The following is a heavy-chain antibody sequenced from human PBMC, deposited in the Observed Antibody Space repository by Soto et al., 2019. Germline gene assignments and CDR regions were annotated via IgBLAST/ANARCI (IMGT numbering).Heavy chain of an antibody. CDR3: ARVTSMVRGVIDNWFDP. CDR2: IIPMYGPA. Sequence: QVPLVQSGAEVKKPGSPVTVSCKASGGTFSSYAIHWVRQAPGQGLEWMGGIIPMYGPAKYAQRFQGRVTITADESTTTVYMELTSLRSQDTAVYYCARVTSMVRGVIDNWFDPWGHGTLVTVSS. D-gene: IGHD3-10*01. J-gene: IGHJ5*02. CDR1: GGTFSSYA. V-gene: IGHV1-69*01.